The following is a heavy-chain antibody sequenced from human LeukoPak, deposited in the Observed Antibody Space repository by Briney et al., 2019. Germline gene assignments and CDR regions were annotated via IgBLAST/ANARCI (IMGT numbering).Heavy chain of an antibody. CDR3: ARDRALGGQRVVPAAISNYYGMDV. J-gene: IGHJ6*02. CDR1: GYTFTSYG. D-gene: IGHD2-2*01. CDR2: ISAYNGNT. Sequence: ASVKVSCKASGYTFTSYGISWVRQASGQGLEWMGWISAYNGNTNYAQKLQGRVTMTTDTSTSTAYMELRSLRSDDTAVYYCARDRALGGQRVVPAAISNYYGMDVWGQGTTVAVSS. V-gene: IGHV1-18*01.